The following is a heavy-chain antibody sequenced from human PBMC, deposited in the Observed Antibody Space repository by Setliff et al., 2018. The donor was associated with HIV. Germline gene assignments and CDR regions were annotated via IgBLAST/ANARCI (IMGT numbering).Heavy chain of an antibody. CDR3: ASRPAGAVAGGYGMDV. Sequence: SETLSLTCTVSGGSTDSGSYYWAWIRQPPGKGLEWIGSMYYTGSNYYNPSLKSRVTISIDTSKNQFSLKLNSVTAADTAVYYCASRPAGAVAGGYGMDVWGQGTTVPVSS. CDR1: GGSTDSGSYY. V-gene: IGHV4-39*01. J-gene: IGHJ6*02. D-gene: IGHD6-19*01. CDR2: MYYTGSN.